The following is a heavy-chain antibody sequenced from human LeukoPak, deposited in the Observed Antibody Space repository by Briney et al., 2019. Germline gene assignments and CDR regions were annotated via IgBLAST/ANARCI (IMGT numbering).Heavy chain of an antibody. D-gene: IGHD6-19*01. CDR1: GFTFNTYA. J-gene: IGHJ4*02. V-gene: IGHV3-23*01. CDR2: ISYSGYST. Sequence: TGGSLRLSCAASGFTFNTYAMSWVRQAPGKGLEWVSSISYSGYSTDYPDSVKGRLIISRENSKNTLGLQMNSLRAEDTAIYYCARGTLAGYFLGYWGRGTLVTVSS. CDR3: ARGTLAGYFLGY.